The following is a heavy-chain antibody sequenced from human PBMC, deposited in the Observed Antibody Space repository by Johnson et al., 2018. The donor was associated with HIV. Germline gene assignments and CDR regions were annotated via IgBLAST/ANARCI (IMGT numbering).Heavy chain of an antibody. D-gene: IGHD2-15*01. CDR1: GFTFSSYW. CDR3: ARVHCSGGWCLDALDF. V-gene: IGHV3-7*05. J-gene: IGHJ3*01. CDR2: IKKDGSDK. Sequence: EVQLVESGGGLVQPGGSLRLSCVASGFTFSSYWMSWVRQAPGKGLEWVANIKKDGSDKYYVDSVKGRFTISRDNAKSSLYVQMNSLRAEDTAVYYCARVHCSGGWCLDALDFWGQGTTVTVSS.